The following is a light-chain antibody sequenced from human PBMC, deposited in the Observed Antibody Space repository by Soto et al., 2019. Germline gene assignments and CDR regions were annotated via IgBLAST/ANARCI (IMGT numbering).Light chain of an antibody. CDR1: SSNIGAGYD. CDR2: GNS. Sequence: QLVLTQPPSVSGAPGQRVTISCSGSSSNIGAGYDVNWYRQLPGTAPKLLIYGNSDRPSGVPDRFSGSKSGTSASLAITGLQAEDEADYYCVSFTTSRSYVFGTGTKLTVL. J-gene: IGLJ1*01. CDR3: VSFTTSRSYV. V-gene: IGLV1-40*01.